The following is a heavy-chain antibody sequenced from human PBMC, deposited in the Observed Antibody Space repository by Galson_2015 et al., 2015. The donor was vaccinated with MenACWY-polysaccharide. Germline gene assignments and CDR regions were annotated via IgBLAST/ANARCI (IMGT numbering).Heavy chain of an antibody. V-gene: IGHV4-31*03. CDR3: ARIPSTGTSFGWFDP. CDR2: MSDRGRS. D-gene: IGHD4-17*01. CDR1: GASISKGGSY. J-gene: IGHJ5*02. Sequence: PLSLTCPVSGASISKGGSYWSWFRQLPETGLEWIGYMSDRGRSNYNPSLRSRVTISIDTSRNQFSLQLNSVTAADTAVYYCARIPSTGTSFGWFDPWGQGTLVTVSS.